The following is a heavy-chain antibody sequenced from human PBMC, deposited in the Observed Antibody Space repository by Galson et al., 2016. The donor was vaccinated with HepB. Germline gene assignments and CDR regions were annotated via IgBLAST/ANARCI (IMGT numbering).Heavy chain of an antibody. CDR1: GFTFSNAW. D-gene: IGHD3-3*01. V-gene: IGHV3-15*01. CDR3: IPTVSFWSGPYGIQV. CDR2: IKSKTDGGKT. J-gene: IGHJ6*02. Sequence: LRLSCAASGFTFSNAWMTWVRQAPGKGLEWVGHIKSKTDGGKTEHAAPVKGRFTISRDDSKNTLYLEMNSLKIEDTAVYYCIPTVSFWSGPYGIQVWGQGTTVTVSS.